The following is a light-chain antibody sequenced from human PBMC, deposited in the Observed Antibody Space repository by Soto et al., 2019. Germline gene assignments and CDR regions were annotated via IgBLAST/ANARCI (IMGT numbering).Light chain of an antibody. Sequence: DIQMTQSPSTLSASVGDSVTITCRASQSISRWVAWYQQKTGKAPKILIYKASTLKSGVPSRLSGSGSGTEFTITISSLQPDELATYECQHYNSYSEAFGQGTKVDIK. CDR1: QSISRW. J-gene: IGKJ1*01. CDR2: KAS. V-gene: IGKV1-5*03. CDR3: QHYNSYSEA.